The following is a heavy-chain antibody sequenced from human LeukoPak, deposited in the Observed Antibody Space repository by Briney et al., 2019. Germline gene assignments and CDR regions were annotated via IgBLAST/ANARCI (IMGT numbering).Heavy chain of an antibody. D-gene: IGHD3-10*01. V-gene: IGHV3-21*01. CDR3: AKRFRRNYFDY. CDR2: ISTSSSYI. Sequence: GGSLRLSCGASGFTFSGYSMNWVRQAPGKGLEWVSCISTSSSYIYYADSVKGRFTISRDNAKNSLYLQMNSLRAEDTAVYYCAKRFRRNYFDYWGQGTLVTVSS. J-gene: IGHJ4*02. CDR1: GFTFSGYS.